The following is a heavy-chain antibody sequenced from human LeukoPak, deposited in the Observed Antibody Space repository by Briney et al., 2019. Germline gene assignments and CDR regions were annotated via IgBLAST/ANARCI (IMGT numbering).Heavy chain of an antibody. CDR1: GYTFTSYG. V-gene: IGHV1-18*01. Sequence: ASVKVSCKASGYTFTSYGISWVRQAPGQGLEWMGWISAYNDNTNYAQKLQGRVTMTTDTSTSTAYMELRSLRFDDTAVYYCARWTMVRGGDNWFDPWGQGTLVTVSS. CDR2: ISAYNDNT. J-gene: IGHJ5*02. D-gene: IGHD3-10*01. CDR3: ARWTMVRGGDNWFDP.